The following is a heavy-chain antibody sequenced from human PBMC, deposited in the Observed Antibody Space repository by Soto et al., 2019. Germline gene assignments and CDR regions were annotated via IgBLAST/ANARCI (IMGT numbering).Heavy chain of an antibody. J-gene: IGHJ6*02. CDR1: GYTFTGYY. V-gene: IGHV1-2*02. Sequence: RASVKVSCKASGYTFTGYYMHWVRQAPGQGLEWMGWINPNSGGTNYAQKFQGRVTMTRDTSISTAYMELSRLRSDDTAVYYCARAMGAIWTTGMDVWGQGNTVTVSS. D-gene: IGHD1-26*01. CDR2: INPNSGGT. CDR3: ARAMGAIWTTGMDV.